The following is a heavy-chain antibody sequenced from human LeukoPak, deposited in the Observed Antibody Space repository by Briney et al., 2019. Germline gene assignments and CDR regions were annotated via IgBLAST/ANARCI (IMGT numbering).Heavy chain of an antibody. J-gene: IGHJ4*02. D-gene: IGHD6-6*01. V-gene: IGHV3-66*02. CDR2: IYSGGST. CDR3: ARAEQLLLDY. Sequence: GGSLRLSCAASGFTVSSNYMSWVRQAPGKGREWVSVIYSGGSTYYADSVKGRFTISRDNSKNTLYLQMNSLRAEDTAVYYCARAEQLLLDYWGQGTLVTVSS. CDR1: GFTVSSNY.